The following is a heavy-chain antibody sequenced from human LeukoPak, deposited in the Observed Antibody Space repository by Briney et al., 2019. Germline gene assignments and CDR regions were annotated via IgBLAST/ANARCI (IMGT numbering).Heavy chain of an antibody. V-gene: IGHV3-23*01. CDR1: GFTFSSYA. D-gene: IGHD3-10*02. CDR3: AELGITMIGGV. Sequence: GGSLRLSCAASGFTFSSYAMNWVRQAPGKGLEWVSGISGSGGRTYYADSVKGRFTISRDNSKNTLYLQMNSLRAEDTAVYYCAELGITMIGGVWGKGTTVTISS. J-gene: IGHJ6*04. CDR2: ISGSGGRT.